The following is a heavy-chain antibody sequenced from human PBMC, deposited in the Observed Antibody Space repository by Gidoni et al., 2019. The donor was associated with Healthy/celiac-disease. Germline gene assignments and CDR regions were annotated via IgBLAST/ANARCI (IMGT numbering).Heavy chain of an antibody. J-gene: IGHJ6*02. D-gene: IGHD2-2*02. Sequence: EVQLVESGGGLVKPGGSLRLSCAASGFTFSSYSMNWVRQAPGKGLEWVSSISSSSSYIYYADSVKGLFTISRDNAKNSLYLQMNSLRAEDTAVYYCASYCSSTSCYTIGMDVWGQGTTVTVSS. CDR3: ASYCSSTSCYTIGMDV. V-gene: IGHV3-21*01. CDR2: ISSSSSYI. CDR1: GFTFSSYS.